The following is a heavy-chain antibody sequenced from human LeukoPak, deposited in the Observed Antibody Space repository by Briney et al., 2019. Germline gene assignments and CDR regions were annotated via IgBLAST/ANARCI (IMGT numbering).Heavy chain of an antibody. CDR1: GGSFSGYY. D-gene: IGHD5-18*01. Sequence: PSETLSLTCAVYGGSFSGYYWSWIRQPPGKGLGWIGEINHSGSTNYNPSLKSRVTISVDTSKNQFSLKLSSVTAADTAVYYCARPKGYSYANYFDYWGQGTLVPVSS. J-gene: IGHJ4*02. CDR2: INHSGST. V-gene: IGHV4-34*01. CDR3: ARPKGYSYANYFDY.